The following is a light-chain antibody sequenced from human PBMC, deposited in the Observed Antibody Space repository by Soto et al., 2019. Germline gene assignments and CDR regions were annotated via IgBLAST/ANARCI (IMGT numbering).Light chain of an antibody. CDR2: DVT. CDR1: SGDVGGYNF. J-gene: IGLJ1*01. V-gene: IGLV2-11*01. CDR3: CSYAGTYTYV. Sequence: QSALTQPRSVSGSPGQSVTISCTGTSGDVGGYNFVSWYQQHPGKAPKPMIYDVTKRPSGVPDRFSDSKSGNTASLTISGLQAEDEADYYCCSYAGTYTYVFGTGTKLTVL.